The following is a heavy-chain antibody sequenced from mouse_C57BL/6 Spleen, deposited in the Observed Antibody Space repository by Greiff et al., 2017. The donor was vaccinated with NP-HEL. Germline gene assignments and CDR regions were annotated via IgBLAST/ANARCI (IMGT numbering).Heavy chain of an antibody. V-gene: IGHV5-6*01. CDR2: ISSGGSYT. CDR1: GFTFSSYG. CDR3: ARHHYYGSSIYAMDY. J-gene: IGHJ4*01. Sequence: EVQLVESGGDLVKPGGSLKLSCAASGFTFSSYGMSWVRQTPDKRLEWVATISSGGSYTYYPDSVKGRFTISRDNAKNTLYLQMSSLKSEDTAMYYCARHHYYGSSIYAMDYWGQGTSVTVSS. D-gene: IGHD1-1*01.